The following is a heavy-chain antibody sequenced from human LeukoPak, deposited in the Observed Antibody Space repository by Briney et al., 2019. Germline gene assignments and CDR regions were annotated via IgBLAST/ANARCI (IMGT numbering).Heavy chain of an antibody. CDR1: GGSISSSSYY. CDR2: IYYSGST. D-gene: IGHD2-15*01. CDR3: ARHRWGYCSGGSCYSGRENAFVI. V-gene: IGHV4-39*01. J-gene: IGHJ3*02. Sequence: SETLPLTRTVSGGSISSSSYYWGWIRQPPGKGLEWIGSIYYSGSTYYNPSLKSRVTISVDTSKNQFSLKLSSVTAADTAVYYCARHRWGYCSGGSCYSGRENAFVIWGQGTMVTVSS.